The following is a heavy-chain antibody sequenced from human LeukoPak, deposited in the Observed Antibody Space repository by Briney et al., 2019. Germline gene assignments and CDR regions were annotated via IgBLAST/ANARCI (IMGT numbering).Heavy chain of an antibody. V-gene: IGHV1-2*02. CDR3: ARVGSQLFGDLYY. CDR1: GSTFTGYY. D-gene: IGHD2-2*01. J-gene: IGHJ4*02. CDR2: INPNSGGT. Sequence: ASVKVSCKASGSTFTGYYMHWVRQAPGQGLEWMGWINPNSGGTNYAQKFQGRVTMTRDTSISTAYMELSRLRSDDTAVYYCARVGSQLFGDLYYWGQGTLVTVSS.